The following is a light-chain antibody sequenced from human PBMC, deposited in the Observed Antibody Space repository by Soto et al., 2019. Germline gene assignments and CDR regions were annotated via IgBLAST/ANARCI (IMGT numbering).Light chain of an antibody. J-gene: IGLJ3*02. CDR1: SSDVGAYDY. CDR2: DVN. CDR3: FSFAGSYEV. V-gene: IGLV2-11*01. Sequence: QSALTQPRSVSESPGQSVTISCTGTSSDVGAYDYVSWYQQHPGKVPKLMIYDVNKRPSGVPDRFSGSKSGKTAFLTISGLRAEDEADYCCFSFAGSYEVFGGGTKLTVL.